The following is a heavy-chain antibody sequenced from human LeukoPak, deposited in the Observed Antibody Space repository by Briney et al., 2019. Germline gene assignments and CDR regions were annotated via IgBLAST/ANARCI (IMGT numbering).Heavy chain of an antibody. D-gene: IGHD2-15*01. CDR1: GGTFSSYT. V-gene: IGHV1-69*04. Sequence: ASVKVSCKASGGTFSSYTISWVRQAPGQGLEWMGRIIPILGIANYAQKFQGRVTITADESTSTAYMELSSLRSEDTVVYYCARDRQPTLGYCSGGSCYSPYYFDYWGQGTLVTVSS. CDR2: IIPILGIA. J-gene: IGHJ4*02. CDR3: ARDRQPTLGYCSGGSCYSPYYFDY.